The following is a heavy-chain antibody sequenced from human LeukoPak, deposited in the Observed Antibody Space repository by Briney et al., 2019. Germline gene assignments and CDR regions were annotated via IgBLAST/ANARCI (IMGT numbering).Heavy chain of an antibody. Sequence: GGSLRLSCAASGFTFSSYAMSWVRQATGKGLEWVAVISYDGSNKFYADSVKGRFTISRDNSKNTLYLQMNSLRAGDTAVYYCARDLHSNYLGWILGYWGQGTLVTVSS. CDR1: GFTFSSYA. J-gene: IGHJ4*02. V-gene: IGHV3-30*04. CDR3: ARDLHSNYLGWILGY. CDR2: ISYDGSNK. D-gene: IGHD4-11*01.